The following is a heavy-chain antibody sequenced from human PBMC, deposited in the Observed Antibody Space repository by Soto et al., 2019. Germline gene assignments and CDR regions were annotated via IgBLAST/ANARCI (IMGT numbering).Heavy chain of an antibody. CDR2: INSDGSST. J-gene: IGHJ6*02. D-gene: IGHD2-8*01. Sequence: GGSLRLSCAASGFSFSNCWMHWVRQAPGMGLVWVSHINSDGSSTTYADSVKGRFTISRDNSKNTLYLQMNSLRAEDTAVYYCAKDAKIVLMVYAKNYYYYGMDVWGQGTTVTVSS. CDR1: GFSFSNCW. CDR3: AKDAKIVLMVYAKNYYYYGMDV. V-gene: IGHV3-74*01.